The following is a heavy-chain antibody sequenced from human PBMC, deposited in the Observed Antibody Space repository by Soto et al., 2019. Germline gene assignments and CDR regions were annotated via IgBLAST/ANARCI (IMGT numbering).Heavy chain of an antibody. Sequence: QVQLVQSGAEVKKPGASVKVSCKASGYIFSNYYIHWVRQAPEQGLEWMAIINPLPTSGSTNYAQEFQGRVTVTRDTSTSTVYMELSSLRSEDTAIYYCARDLAAAAYWGQGTLVTVSS. CDR2: INPLPTSGST. J-gene: IGHJ4*02. D-gene: IGHD6-13*01. V-gene: IGHV1-46*01. CDR1: GYIFSNYY. CDR3: ARDLAAAAY.